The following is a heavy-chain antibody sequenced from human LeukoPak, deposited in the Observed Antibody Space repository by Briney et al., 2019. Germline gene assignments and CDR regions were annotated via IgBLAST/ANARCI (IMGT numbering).Heavy chain of an antibody. CDR1: GYTFTTYD. CDR3: EIRFALPFGS. D-gene: IGHD3-3*01. Sequence: ASVKVSYKASGYTFTTYDISWVRQAPGQGLEWMGLISPYNGNANYAQKLQGRVTMTTDTSTSTAYMELRSLRSDDTVMEYKEIRFALPFGSWAQETLVRVPS. CDR2: ISPYNGNA. J-gene: IGHJ4*02. V-gene: IGHV1-18*01.